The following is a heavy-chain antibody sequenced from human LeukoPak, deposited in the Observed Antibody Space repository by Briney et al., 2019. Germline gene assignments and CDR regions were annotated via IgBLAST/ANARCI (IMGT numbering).Heavy chain of an antibody. Sequence: GGSLRLSCAASGFAFSDYYMSWIRQAPGKGLEWVSYISSSGSTIYYADSVKGRFTISRDNAKNSLYLQMNSLGAEDTAVYYCARDLPSWYGVGFDYWGQGTLVTVSS. CDR2: ISSSGSTI. D-gene: IGHD6-13*01. CDR3: ARDLPSWYGVGFDY. CDR1: GFAFSDYY. J-gene: IGHJ4*02. V-gene: IGHV3-11*01.